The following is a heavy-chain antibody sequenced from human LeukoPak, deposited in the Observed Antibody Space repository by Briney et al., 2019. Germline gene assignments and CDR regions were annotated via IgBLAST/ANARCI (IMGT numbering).Heavy chain of an antibody. CDR3: AGVLLWFGELVGFDP. V-gene: IGHV1-18*01. CDR2: ISAYNGNT. D-gene: IGHD3-10*01. Sequence: ASVKVSCKASGYTFTSYGISWVRQAPGQGLEWMGWISAYNGNTNYAQKLQGRVTMTTDTSTSTAYMELRSLRSDGTAVYYCAGVLLWFGELVGFDPWGQGTLVTVSS. J-gene: IGHJ5*02. CDR1: GYTFTSYG.